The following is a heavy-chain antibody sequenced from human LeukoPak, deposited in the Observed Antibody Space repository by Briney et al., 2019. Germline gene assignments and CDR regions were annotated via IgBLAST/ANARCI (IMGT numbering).Heavy chain of an antibody. CDR1: GFTFSSYA. V-gene: IGHV3-30-3*01. CDR3: ARDFSGSYYGTTDYGMDV. D-gene: IGHD1-26*01. Sequence: GRSLRLSCAASGFTFSSYAMHWVRQAPGKGLEWVADISHDGSNKYYADSVKGRFTISRDNSKNTLYVQMDSLRAEDTAVYYCARDFSGSYYGTTDYGMDVWGQGTTVTVSS. CDR2: ISHDGSNK. J-gene: IGHJ6*01.